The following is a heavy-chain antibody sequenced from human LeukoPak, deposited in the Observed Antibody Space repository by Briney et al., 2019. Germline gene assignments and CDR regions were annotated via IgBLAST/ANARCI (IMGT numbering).Heavy chain of an antibody. J-gene: IGHJ4*02. Sequence: GGSLRLSCAASGFTFSDYYMSWIRQAPGKGLEWVSYISSSGSTIYYADSVKGRFTISRDNAKNSLYLQMNSLRAEDTAVYYCARAPLTIFGVVYPYYFDYWGQGTLVTVSS. D-gene: IGHD3-3*01. CDR2: ISSSGSTI. CDR1: GFTFSDYY. V-gene: IGHV3-11*04. CDR3: ARAPLTIFGVVYPYYFDY.